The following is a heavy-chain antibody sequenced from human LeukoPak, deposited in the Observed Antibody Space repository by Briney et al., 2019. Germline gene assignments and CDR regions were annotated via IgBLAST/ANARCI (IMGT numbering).Heavy chain of an antibody. V-gene: IGHV1-8*03. CDR3: ARGLPMSKGDYSS. J-gene: IGHJ3*01. Sequence: ASVKVSCKASGYTFTSYDINWVRQATGQGLEWMGWMNPNSGNTGYAQKFQGRVTITRNTSISTAYMELSGLRSEDTAVYYCARGLPMSKGDYSSWGQGTMVTVSS. CDR1: GYTFTSYD. D-gene: IGHD4-17*01. CDR2: MNPNSGNT.